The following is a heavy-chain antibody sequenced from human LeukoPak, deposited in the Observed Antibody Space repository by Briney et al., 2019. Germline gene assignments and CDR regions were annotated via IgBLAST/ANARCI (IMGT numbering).Heavy chain of an antibody. CDR1: GYTFTSYY. CDR2: INPSGGST. D-gene: IGHD3-22*01. CDR3: ARDIIDYYDSSGPNFDY. J-gene: IGHJ4*02. V-gene: IGHV1-46*01. Sequence: GASVKVSCKASGYTFTSYYMHWVRQAPGQGLEWMGIINPSGGSTSYAQKFQGRVTMTRDTSTSTVYMELSSLRSEDTAVYYCARDIIDYYDSSGPNFDYWGQGTLVTVSS.